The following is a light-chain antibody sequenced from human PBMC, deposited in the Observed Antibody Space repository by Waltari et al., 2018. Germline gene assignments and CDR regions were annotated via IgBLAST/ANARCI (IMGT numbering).Light chain of an antibody. Sequence: DIQMTQSPSTLSASVGDRVTLTCRASQSISNWLAWYQQKPGKAPKRLIYKASSLESGVPSRCSGSGSGTEFTLTISSLQPDDFATYYCQQYNSYPVTFGQGTKVEIK. CDR2: KAS. CDR1: QSISNW. CDR3: QQYNSYPVT. J-gene: IGKJ1*01. V-gene: IGKV1-5*03.